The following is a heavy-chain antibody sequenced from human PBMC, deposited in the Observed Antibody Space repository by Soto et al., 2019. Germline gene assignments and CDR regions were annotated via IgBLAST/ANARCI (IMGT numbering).Heavy chain of an antibody. Sequence: GSLRLSCAVSGFTFSNYWMTWVRQAPGKGLEWVAYMNQDGSQIYYVDSLRGRFTISRDNAKNSLYLQMKSLRVDDTAVYYCARDRGTNTHDYWGQGTMVTVSS. D-gene: IGHD1-1*01. J-gene: IGHJ4*02. CDR2: MNQDGSQI. V-gene: IGHV3-7*01. CDR1: GFTFSNYW. CDR3: ARDRGTNTHDY.